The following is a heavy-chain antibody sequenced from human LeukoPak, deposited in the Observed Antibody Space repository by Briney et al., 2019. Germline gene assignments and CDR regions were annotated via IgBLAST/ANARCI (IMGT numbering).Heavy chain of an antibody. CDR1: GFTFDDYA. J-gene: IGHJ3*02. CDR2: ISWNSGSI. CDR3: ANDMDDSSGYDAFDI. D-gene: IGHD3-22*01. Sequence: GGSLRLSCAASGFTFDDYAMHWVRQAPGKGLEWVSGISWNSGSIGYADSVKGRFTISRDNAKNSLYLQMNSLRAEDTALCYCANDMDDSSGYDAFDIWGHGTMVTVSS. V-gene: IGHV3-9*01.